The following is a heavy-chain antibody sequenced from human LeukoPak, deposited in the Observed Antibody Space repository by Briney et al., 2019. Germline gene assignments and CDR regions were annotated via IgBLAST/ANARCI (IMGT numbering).Heavy chain of an antibody. Sequence: SVKVSCKASGYTFTSYDINWVRQATGQGLEWMGRIIPILGIANYAQKFQGRVTITADKSTSTAYMELSSLRSEDTAVYYCARVLYGDYAAFDIWGQGTMVTVSS. J-gene: IGHJ3*02. CDR2: IIPILGIA. D-gene: IGHD4-17*01. CDR1: GYTFTSYD. CDR3: ARVLYGDYAAFDI. V-gene: IGHV1-69*04.